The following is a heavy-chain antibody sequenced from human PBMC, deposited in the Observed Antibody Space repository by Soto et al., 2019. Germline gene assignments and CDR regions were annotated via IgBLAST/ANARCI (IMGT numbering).Heavy chain of an antibody. V-gene: IGHV3-73*01. D-gene: IGHD4-4*01. Sequence: EVQLVESGGGLVQPGGSLKISCAASGFAFIDSTMHWVRQASGKGLEWVGRIRSKANSYATAYPASVKGRFTISRDDSKNTAYLQMNSLKTEDTAVYYCIPSPHTVSFDYWGQGTLVTVSS. CDR3: IPSPHTVSFDY. CDR2: IRSKANSYAT. J-gene: IGHJ4*02. CDR1: GFAFIDST.